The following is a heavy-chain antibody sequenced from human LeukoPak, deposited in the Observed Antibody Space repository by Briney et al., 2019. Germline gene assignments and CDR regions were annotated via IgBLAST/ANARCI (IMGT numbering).Heavy chain of an antibody. Sequence: ASVKVSCKASGFTFTSYDINWVRQATGQGLEWMGWMNPNSGNTGYAQKFQGRVTMTRNTSISTAYMELSSLRSEDTAVYYCARYCSGGSCYSVGWYYYYYGMDVWGQGTTVTVSS. CDR2: MNPNSGNT. CDR3: ARYCSGGSCYSVGWYYYYYGMDV. V-gene: IGHV1-8*01. J-gene: IGHJ6*02. CDR1: GFTFTSYD. D-gene: IGHD2-15*01.